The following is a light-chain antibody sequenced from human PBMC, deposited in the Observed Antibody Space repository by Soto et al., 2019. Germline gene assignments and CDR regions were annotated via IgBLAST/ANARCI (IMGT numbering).Light chain of an antibody. V-gene: IGKV3-15*01. CDR2: SAS. Sequence: EIVMTQSPATLSLSPGQRATLSCRASQSVSSKLAWYQQRPGHAPRLLIYSASTMATGIPARFSGSGSGTEFTLTISSLQSEDFAVYYCHQYNHWLTWTFGQGTKVEIK. CDR1: QSVSSK. J-gene: IGKJ1*01. CDR3: HQYNHWLTWT.